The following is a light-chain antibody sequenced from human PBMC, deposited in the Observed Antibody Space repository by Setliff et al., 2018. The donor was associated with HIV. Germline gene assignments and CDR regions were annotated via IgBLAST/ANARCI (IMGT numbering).Light chain of an antibody. CDR1: SSNIGAGYD. CDR3: QSYDSSLFYV. Sequence: QSVLTPPPSVSGAPGQRVTISCTGSSSNIGAGYDVHWYQQLPGTAPKLLIYSNNNWPSGVPDRFSGSKSGTSASLAITGLQAEAEADYYCQSYDSSLFYVFGTGTKATV. J-gene: IGLJ1*01. V-gene: IGLV1-40*01. CDR2: SNN.